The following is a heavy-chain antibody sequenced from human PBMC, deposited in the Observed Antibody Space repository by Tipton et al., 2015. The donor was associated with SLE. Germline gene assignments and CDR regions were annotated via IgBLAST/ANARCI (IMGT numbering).Heavy chain of an antibody. J-gene: IGHJ4*02. V-gene: IGHV3-33*01. D-gene: IGHD3/OR15-3a*01. CDR1: GFTFSSCG. CDR3: AREVSRGTGHSPGFDY. CDR2: IWYDGSTR. Sequence: RSLRLSCGTSGFTFSSCGMHWVRQPPGKGLEWMGIIWYDGSTRFYADSVKGRVTISRDNSKNTLYLQMNSLRVEDTAVYYCAREVSRGTGHSPGFDYWGQGTRVTVS.